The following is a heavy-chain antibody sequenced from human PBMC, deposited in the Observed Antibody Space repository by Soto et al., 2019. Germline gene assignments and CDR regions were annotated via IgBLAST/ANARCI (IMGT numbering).Heavy chain of an antibody. J-gene: IGHJ6*02. V-gene: IGHV3-33*01. Sequence: PGGSLRLSCAASGFTFSSYGMHWVRQAPGKELEWVAVIWYDGSNKYYADSVKGRFTISRDNSKNTLYLQMNSLRAEDTVVYYCVRDNVVRGVISTYYYYGMDVWGQGTMVTVSS. D-gene: IGHD3-10*01. CDR2: IWYDGSNK. CDR1: GFTFSSYG. CDR3: VRDNVVRGVISTYYYYGMDV.